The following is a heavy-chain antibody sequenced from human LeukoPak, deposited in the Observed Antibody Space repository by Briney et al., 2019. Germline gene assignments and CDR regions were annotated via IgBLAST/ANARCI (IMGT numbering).Heavy chain of an antibody. CDR2: IIPIFGTA. V-gene: IGHV1-69*05. CDR3: ARGVDFWSGYVNYFDY. J-gene: IGHJ4*02. CDR1: GGTFSSYA. Sequence: SSVKVSCKAPGGTFSSYAISWVRQAPGQGLEWMGGIIPIFGTANYAQKFQGRVTITTDESTSTAYMELSSLRSEDTAVYYCARGVDFWSGYVNYFDYWGQGTLVTVSS. D-gene: IGHD3-3*01.